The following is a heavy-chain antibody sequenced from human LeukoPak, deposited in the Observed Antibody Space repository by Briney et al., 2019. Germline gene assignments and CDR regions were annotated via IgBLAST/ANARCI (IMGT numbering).Heavy chain of an antibody. D-gene: IGHD5-12*01. CDR3: AKVGTAYSGCEFDY. Sequence: GRSLRLSCAASGFTFSSYGMHWVRQAPGKGLEWVAVISYDGSNKYYADSVKGRFTISRDNSKNTLYLQMNSLRAEDTAVYYCAKVGTAYSGCEFDYWGQGTLVTVSS. CDR1: GFTFSSYG. V-gene: IGHV3-30*18. CDR2: ISYDGSNK. J-gene: IGHJ4*02.